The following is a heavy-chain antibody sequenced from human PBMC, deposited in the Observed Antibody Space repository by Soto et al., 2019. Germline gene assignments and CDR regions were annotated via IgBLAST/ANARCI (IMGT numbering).Heavy chain of an antibody. J-gene: IGHJ5*02. Sequence: SETLSLTCTVSGGSISSYYWSWIRQPPGKGLEWIGYIYYSGSTNYNPSLKSRVTISVDTSKNQFSLKLSSVTAADTAVYYCARVLAAAGYNWFDPWGQGTLVTVSS. D-gene: IGHD6-13*01. CDR2: IYYSGST. V-gene: IGHV4-59*01. CDR3: ARVLAAAGYNWFDP. CDR1: GGSISSYY.